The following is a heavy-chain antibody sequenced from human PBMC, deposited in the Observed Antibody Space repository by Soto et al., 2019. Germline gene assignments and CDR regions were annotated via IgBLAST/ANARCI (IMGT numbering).Heavy chain of an antibody. CDR2: IIPIFGTA. D-gene: IGHD6-25*01. CDR1: GGTFSSYA. V-gene: IGHV1-69*06. CDR3: AVQRLKRGRVDFDY. Sequence: SVKVSCKASGGTFSSYAISWVRQAPGQGLEWMGGIIPIFGTANYAQKFQGRVTITADKSTSTAYMELSSLRSEDTAVYYCAVQRLKRGRVDFDYWGQGTLVTSPQ. J-gene: IGHJ4*02.